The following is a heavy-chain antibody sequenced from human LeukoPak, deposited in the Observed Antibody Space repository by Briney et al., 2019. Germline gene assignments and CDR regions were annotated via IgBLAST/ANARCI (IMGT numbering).Heavy chain of an antibody. CDR1: GFPFSSYW. D-gene: IGHD4-17*01. Sequence: GGSLRLSCAASGFPFSSYWMTWVRQAPGKGLEWVSGISASGGSTYYADSVKGRSTISRDNSKNTLFLQMNSLGAEDTAIYYCAKDLGPAVTTESDYWGQGTLVTVSS. J-gene: IGHJ4*02. V-gene: IGHV3-23*01. CDR2: ISASGGST. CDR3: AKDLGPAVTTESDY.